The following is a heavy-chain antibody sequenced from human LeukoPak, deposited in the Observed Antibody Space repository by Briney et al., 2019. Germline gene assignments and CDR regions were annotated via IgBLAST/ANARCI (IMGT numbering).Heavy chain of an antibody. J-gene: IGHJ5*02. V-gene: IGHV4-31*01. CDR2: IYYSGST. Sequence: SETLSLACTVSGGSVSSGGYYWSWIRQHPGKGLEWIGYIYYSGSTYYNPSLKSQVTISVDTTKNQFSLKLSSVTAADTAVNYCARDRSTPNWFAPWGQATLVTVSS. CDR3: ARDRSTPNWFAP. CDR1: GGSVSSGGYY.